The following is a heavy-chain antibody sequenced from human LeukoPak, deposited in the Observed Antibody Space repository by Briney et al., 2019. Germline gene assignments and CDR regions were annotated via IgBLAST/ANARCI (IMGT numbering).Heavy chain of an antibody. CDR2: INPNGDST. D-gene: IGHD5-18*01. CDR3: ARAAGDTYGYRYYFGS. CDR1: GYTFTSYY. V-gene: IGHV1-46*01. J-gene: IGHJ4*02. Sequence: ASVKVSCKASGYTFTSYYIHWVRQAPGQGLEWMGLINPNGDSTDYAQKFQGRVTMTRDTSTSTVYMELSSLRSEDAAVYYCARAAGDTYGYRYYFGSWGQGTLVTVSS.